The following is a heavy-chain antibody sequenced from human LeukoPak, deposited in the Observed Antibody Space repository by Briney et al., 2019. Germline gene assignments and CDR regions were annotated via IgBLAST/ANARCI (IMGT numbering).Heavy chain of an antibody. J-gene: IGHJ4*02. CDR2: ISNGGGSA. D-gene: IGHD3-22*01. CDR3: ATGSEKDYYDSEMDY. V-gene: IGHV3-23*01. CDR1: GFTFSSYP. Sequence: GGSLRLSCAASGFTFSSYPMSWVRQAPGKGLQWVSAISNGGGSAYYADSVKGRITISRDNSKSTLYLQMNSLRAEDTAIYYCATGSEKDYYDSEMDYWGQGTLVTVSS.